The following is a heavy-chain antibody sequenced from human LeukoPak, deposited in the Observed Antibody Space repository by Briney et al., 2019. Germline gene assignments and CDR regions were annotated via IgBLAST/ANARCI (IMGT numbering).Heavy chain of an antibody. Sequence: SETLSLTCAVYGGSFSGYYWSWIRQPPGKGLEWIGEINHSGSTNYNPSLKSRVTISVDTSKNQFSLKLSSVTAADTAVYYCARGRWIAARSSWFDPWGQGTLVTVSS. V-gene: IGHV4-34*01. J-gene: IGHJ5*02. D-gene: IGHD6-6*01. CDR3: ARGRWIAARSSWFDP. CDR2: INHSGST. CDR1: GGSFSGYY.